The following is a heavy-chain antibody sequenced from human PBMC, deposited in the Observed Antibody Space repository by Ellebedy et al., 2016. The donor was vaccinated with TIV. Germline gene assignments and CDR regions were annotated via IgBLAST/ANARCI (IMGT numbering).Heavy chain of an antibody. CDR3: ARDPGNFWSATGGYFDY. Sequence: GSLRLSXTVSGGSISSSSYYWGWIRQPPGKGLEWIGSIYYSGSTYYNPSLKSRVTISVDTSKNQFSLKLSSVTAADTAVYYCARDPGNFWSATGGYFDYWGQGTLVTVSS. CDR1: GGSISSSSYY. V-gene: IGHV4-39*02. CDR2: IYYSGST. D-gene: IGHD3-3*01. J-gene: IGHJ4*02.